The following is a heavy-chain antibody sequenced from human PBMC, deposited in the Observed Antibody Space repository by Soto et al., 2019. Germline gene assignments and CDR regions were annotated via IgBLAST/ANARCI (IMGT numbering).Heavy chain of an antibody. V-gene: IGHV1-18*01. J-gene: IGHJ6*02. CDR3: ARGIGGYFGVVYSYGMGV. CDR1: GYTFTSYG. D-gene: IGHD3-16*01. CDR2: ISPYNGNT. Sequence: QVQLVQSGAEVKKPGASVKVSCKASGYTFTSYGISWVRQAPGQGLEWMGWISPYNGNTNYAQKLQGRVTMTTDTXTXTXXMELGSVRSDDTAVYYCARGIGGYFGVVYSYGMGVWGQGPTVTVSS.